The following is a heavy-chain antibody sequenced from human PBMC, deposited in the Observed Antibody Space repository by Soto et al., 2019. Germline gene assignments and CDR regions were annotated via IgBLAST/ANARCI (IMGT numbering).Heavy chain of an antibody. D-gene: IGHD2-15*01. J-gene: IGHJ4*02. V-gene: IGHV1-69*08. CDR2: IIPILGIA. CDR1: GGTFSSYT. CDR3: ARDFPYRSGGSYKIVDY. Sequence: QVQLVQSGAEVKKPGSSVKVSCKASGGTFSSYTISWVRQAPGQGLEWMGRIIPILGIANYAQKFQGRVTITADKATGTAYMELSSLRSEDTAVYYCARDFPYRSGGSYKIVDYWGQGTLVTVSS.